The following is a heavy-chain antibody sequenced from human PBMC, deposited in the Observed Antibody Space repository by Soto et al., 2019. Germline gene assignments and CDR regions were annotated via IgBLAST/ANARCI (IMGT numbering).Heavy chain of an antibody. CDR3: ARESRDSSSWYDAFDI. V-gene: IGHV1-3*01. Sequence: ASVKVFCKASGYTFTSYAMHWVRQAPGQRLEWMGWINAGNGKTKYAQKFQGRVTMTEDTSTDTAYMELSSLRSEDTAVYYCARESRDSSSWYDAFDIWGQGTMVTVSS. CDR2: INAGNGKT. CDR1: GYTFTSYA. J-gene: IGHJ3*02. D-gene: IGHD6-13*01.